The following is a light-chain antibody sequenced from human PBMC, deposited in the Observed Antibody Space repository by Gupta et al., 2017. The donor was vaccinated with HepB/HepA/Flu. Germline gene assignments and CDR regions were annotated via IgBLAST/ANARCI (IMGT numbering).Light chain of an antibody. CDR1: QSISNY. Sequence: DIQMTQSPSSLSASIGDRVTITCRASQSISNYLNWYQQKPGKAPNLLIYAASSLHSGVPSRFSGSGSGTVFTLTSSRRQPEDFANYYWQQSYTTLTFGPGTKVDIK. J-gene: IGKJ3*01. CDR2: AAS. V-gene: IGKV1-39*01. CDR3: QQSYTTLT.